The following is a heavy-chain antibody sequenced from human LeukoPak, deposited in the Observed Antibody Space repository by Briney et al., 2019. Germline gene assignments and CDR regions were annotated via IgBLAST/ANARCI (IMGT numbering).Heavy chain of an antibody. CDR1: GFTFSSYG. D-gene: IGHD3-3*01. Sequence: GGSLRLSCAASGFTFSSYGMHWVRQASAKGLEWVGRIRTKANNYATTYAASVKGRFTISRDDSKNMVYLQMNSLKTEDTAVYYCTSPITIFGVVTKNYWGQGTLVTVSS. CDR3: TSPITIFGVVTKNY. V-gene: IGHV3-73*01. J-gene: IGHJ4*02. CDR2: IRTKANNYAT.